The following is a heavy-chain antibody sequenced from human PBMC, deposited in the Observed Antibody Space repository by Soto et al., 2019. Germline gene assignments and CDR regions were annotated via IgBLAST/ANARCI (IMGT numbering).Heavy chain of an antibody. CDR3: ARTPGINYYYYGMDV. CDR2: IYYSGST. V-gene: IGHV4-59*01. CDR1: GGSISSYY. J-gene: IGHJ6*02. D-gene: IGHD1-26*01. Sequence: QVQLQESGPGRVKPSETLSLTCTVSGGSISSYYWSWIRQPPGKGLEWIGYIYYSGSTNYNPSLKSRVTISVDTSKNQFSLKLSSVTAADTAVYYCARTPGINYYYYGMDVWGQGTTVTVSS.